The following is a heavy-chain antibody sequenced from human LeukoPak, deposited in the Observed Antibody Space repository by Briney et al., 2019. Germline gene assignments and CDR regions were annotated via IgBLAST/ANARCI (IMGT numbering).Heavy chain of an antibody. CDR1: GGSISSGDYY. CDR3: ARDCSGGSCYSGDY. J-gene: IGHJ4*02. D-gene: IGHD2-15*01. V-gene: IGHV4-30-4*01. CDR2: IYYSGST. Sequence: SETLSLTCTVSGGSISSGDYYWSWIRQPPGKGLEWIGYIYYSGSTYYNPSLKSRVTISVDTSKNQFSLKLSSVTAADTAVYYCARDCSGGSCYSGDYWGQGTLSPSPQ.